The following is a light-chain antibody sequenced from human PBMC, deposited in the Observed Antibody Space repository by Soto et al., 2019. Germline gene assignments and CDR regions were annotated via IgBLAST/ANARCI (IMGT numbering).Light chain of an antibody. Sequence: ESVLTQSRGTLSLSPGGRATLSCRASQSVRSSYLAWYQQKPGQAPRLLIYGASSRATGIPDRISGSGSGTDFTLTISRLELEDFAVYYCQQYCSSRTFGQGTKVDIK. CDR2: GAS. J-gene: IGKJ1*01. V-gene: IGKV3-20*01. CDR1: QSVRSSY. CDR3: QQYCSSRT.